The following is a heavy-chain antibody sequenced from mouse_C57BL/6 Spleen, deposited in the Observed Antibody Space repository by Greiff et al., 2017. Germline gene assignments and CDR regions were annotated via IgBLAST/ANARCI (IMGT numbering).Heavy chain of an antibody. CDR2: IDPSDSET. J-gene: IGHJ4*01. D-gene: IGHD1-1*01. Sequence: QVQLQQPGAELVRPGSSVKLSCKASGYTFTSYWMHWVKQRPIQGLEWIGNIDPSDSETHYNQKFKDKDTLTVDKSSSTAYMPLSSLTSEDSAVYYCASYGSSYDAMDYWGQGTSVTVSS. V-gene: IGHV1-52*01. CDR3: ASYGSSYDAMDY. CDR1: GYTFTSYW.